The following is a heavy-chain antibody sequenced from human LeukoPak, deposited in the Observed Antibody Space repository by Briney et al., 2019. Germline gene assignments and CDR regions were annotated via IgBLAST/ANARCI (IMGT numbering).Heavy chain of an antibody. V-gene: IGHV3-21*01. J-gene: IGHJ4*02. CDR3: AREYDDFWSGYYFDY. CDR1: GFTFSSYS. Sequence: GGSLRLSCAASGFTFSSYSMNWVRQAPGKGLEWVSSISSSSYIYYADSVKGRFTISRDNAKNSLYLQMNSLRAEDTAVYYCAREYDDFWSGYYFDYWGQGTLVTVSS. CDR2: ISSSSYI. D-gene: IGHD3-3*01.